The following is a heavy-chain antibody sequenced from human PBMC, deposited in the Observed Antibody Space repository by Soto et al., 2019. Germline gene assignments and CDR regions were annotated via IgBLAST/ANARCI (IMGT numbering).Heavy chain of an antibody. V-gene: IGHV1-69*01. D-gene: IGHD3-16*01. CDR1: GGTFSNFG. CDR2: IMPSSDTP. J-gene: IGHJ5*02. Sequence: QVHLVQAGAEVKKPGSSVKVSCKASGGTFSNFGISWVRQAPGQGLAWVGGIMPSSDTPNYAQELQGRVFIYTYESTCTAYMDLSSPTSEDVDVYYCAGAESDGYVCGSLGSWGQGTPVTVSS. CDR3: AGAESDGYVCGSLGS.